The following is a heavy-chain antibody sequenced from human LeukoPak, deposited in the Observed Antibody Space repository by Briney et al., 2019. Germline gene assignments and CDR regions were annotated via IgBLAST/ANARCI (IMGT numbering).Heavy chain of an antibody. CDR2: ISTYNGNT. J-gene: IGHJ5*02. Sequence: GASVKVSCKASGYTFTNYGIIWVRQAPGQGLEWMGWISTYNGNTNYVQKVQGRVTVTTDTSTSTAYMELRSLRSDDTAVYYCARGLPAIFGVVTLNWFDPWGQGTLVTVSS. CDR3: ARGLPAIFGVVTLNWFDP. CDR1: GYTFTNYG. D-gene: IGHD3-3*01. V-gene: IGHV1-18*01.